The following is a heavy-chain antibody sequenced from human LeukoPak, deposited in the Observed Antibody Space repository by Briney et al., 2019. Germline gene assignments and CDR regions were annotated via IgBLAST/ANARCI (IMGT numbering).Heavy chain of an antibody. D-gene: IGHD3-22*01. J-gene: IGHJ3*02. CDR2: IYYNGNT. CDR3: ARNYYDGSTAFDI. V-gene: IGHV4-31*03. Sequence: SETLSLTCTVSGGSIKSGGYYWSWIRQHPGKGLEWIGYIYYNGNTYYNPSLKSRVTISVDTSKNQFSLKLGSVTAADTAVFYCARNYYDGSTAFDIWGQGTMVTVSS. CDR1: GGSIKSGGYY.